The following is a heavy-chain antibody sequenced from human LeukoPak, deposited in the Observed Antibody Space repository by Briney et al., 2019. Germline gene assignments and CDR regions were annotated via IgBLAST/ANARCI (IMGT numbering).Heavy chain of an antibody. CDR1: GYTFTSYG. V-gene: IGHV1-18*01. CDR2: ISAYNGNT. D-gene: IGHD3-22*01. Sequence: ASVKVSCKASGYTFTSYGISWVRQAPGQGLEWMGWISAYNGNTNYAQKLQGRVTMTTDTSTSTAYMELRSLRSDDTAVYYCARTNYYDSSGYYWFFGYWGQGTLVTVSS. CDR3: ARTNYYDSSGYYWFFGY. J-gene: IGHJ4*02.